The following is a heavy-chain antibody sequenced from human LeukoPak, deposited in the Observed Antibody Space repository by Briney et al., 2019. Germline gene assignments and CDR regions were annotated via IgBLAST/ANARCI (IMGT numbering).Heavy chain of an antibody. D-gene: IGHD2-8*02. Sequence: ASVKVSCKASGYTFNDYYLHWVRQAPGQGLQWLGWINPKSGGTNYAQEGRVTMTTDTSTSTAYLDLTRLTSDDTAVYYCARDIFCTGLSCAAKHSYYYVDVWGKGTTVTVSS. CDR1: GYTFNDYY. CDR3: ARDIFCTGLSCAAKHSYYYVDV. CDR2: INPKSGGT. V-gene: IGHV1-2*02. J-gene: IGHJ6*03.